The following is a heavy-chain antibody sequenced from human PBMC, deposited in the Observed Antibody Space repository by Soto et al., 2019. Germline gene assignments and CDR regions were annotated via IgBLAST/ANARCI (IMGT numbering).Heavy chain of an antibody. V-gene: IGHV4-34*01. D-gene: IGHD1-1*01. J-gene: IGHJ4*02. CDR2: INHSGST. CDR1: GGSFSGYY. Sequence: SETLSLTCAVYGGSFSGYYWSWIRQPPGKGLEWIGEINHSGSTNYNPSLKSRVTISVDTSKNQFSLKLSSVTAADTAVYYCARGVIKVRRTGTTSYFDNWGQGTLVTVSS. CDR3: ARGVIKVRRTGTTSYFDN.